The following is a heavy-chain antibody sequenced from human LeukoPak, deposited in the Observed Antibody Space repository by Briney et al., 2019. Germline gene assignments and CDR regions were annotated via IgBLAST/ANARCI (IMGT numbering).Heavy chain of an antibody. CDR1: GFTFSSYS. V-gene: IGHV3-48*01. CDR2: ISSSSGTI. CDR3: ARGSVATITN. D-gene: IGHD5-12*01. J-gene: IGHJ4*02. Sequence: PGGSLRLSCAASGFTFSSYSMNWVRQAPGKGLEWVSYISSSSGTIYYADSVKGRFTISRDNAKNSLYLQMNSLRAEDTAVYYCARGSVATITNWGQGTLVTVSS.